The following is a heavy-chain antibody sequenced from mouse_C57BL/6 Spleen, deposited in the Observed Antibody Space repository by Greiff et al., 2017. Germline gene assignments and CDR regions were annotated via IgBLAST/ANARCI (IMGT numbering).Heavy chain of an antibody. J-gene: IGHJ1*03. D-gene: IGHD1-1*01. CDR1: GFTLSDYG. CDR2: ISSGSSTI. CDR3: ASYYGSSWGYFDV. Sequence: EVQLMESGGGLVKPGGSLKLSCAASGFTLSDYGMHWVRQAPEKGLEWVAYISSGSSTIYYADTVKGRFTISRDNAKNTLFLQMTSLRAEDTAMYYCASYYGSSWGYFDVWGTGTTVTVSS. V-gene: IGHV5-17*01.